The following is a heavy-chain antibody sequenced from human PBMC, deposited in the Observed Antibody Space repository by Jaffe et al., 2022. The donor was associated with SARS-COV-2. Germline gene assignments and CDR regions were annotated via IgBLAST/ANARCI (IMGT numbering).Heavy chain of an antibody. CDR1: GFTFSSYT. CDR2: ITGSGNII. J-gene: IGHJ5*02. Sequence: QLVESGGGLVQPGGSLRLSCAASGFTFSSYTMTWVRQAPGKGLEWISYITGSGNIIKYADSVKGRFTISRDNAKNSVHLQMNSLRDEDTAVYYCARDASSAWYEDWFDPWGQGTLVTVSS. V-gene: IGHV3-48*02. CDR3: ARDASSAWYEDWFDP. D-gene: IGHD6-19*01.